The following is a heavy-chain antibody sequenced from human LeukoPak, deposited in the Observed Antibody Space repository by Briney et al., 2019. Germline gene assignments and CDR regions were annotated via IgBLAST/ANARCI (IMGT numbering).Heavy chain of an antibody. CDR3: ARDLSSTANWELDF. Sequence: ASVKVSCKPSGYTFTNYFIHWVRQAPGQGLEWMGRINPNNGGPEYGQNFQGRVTMTRDTSISTVYMEVYSLTSDDTAVYYCARDLSSTANWELDFWGQGILVTVSS. V-gene: IGHV1-2*06. J-gene: IGHJ4*02. CDR2: INPNNGGP. D-gene: IGHD7-27*01. CDR1: GYTFTNYF.